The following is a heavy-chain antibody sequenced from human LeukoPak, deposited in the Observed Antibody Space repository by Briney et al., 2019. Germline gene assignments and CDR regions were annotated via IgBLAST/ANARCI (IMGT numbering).Heavy chain of an antibody. CDR2: INHSGRT. V-gene: IGHV4-34*01. CDR1: GGSFSGYY. D-gene: IGHD2-15*01. Sequence: PSETLSLTCAVYGGSFSGYYWSWIRQPPGKGLEWIGEINHSGRTNYNPSLKSRVTISVDTSKSRFSLKLSSVTAADTAVYYCARGVHLDDIVVVVAATHSYGSLDYWGQGTLVTVSS. CDR3: ARGVHLDDIVVVVAATHSYGSLDY. J-gene: IGHJ4*02.